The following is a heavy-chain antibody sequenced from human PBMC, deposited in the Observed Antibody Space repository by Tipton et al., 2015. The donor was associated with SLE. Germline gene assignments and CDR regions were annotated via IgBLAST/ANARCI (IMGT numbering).Heavy chain of an antibody. CDR1: GYSISGGYY. V-gene: IGHV4-38-2*01. Sequence: TLSLTCAVSGYSISGGYYWGWIRQSPGKGLEWIGRVYSSGSTIYNPSIKSRITLSLDTSKNQFSLRVNSVTAADTAVYYCARGGGSYYDYWGQGTLVTVSS. D-gene: IGHD1-26*01. J-gene: IGHJ4*02. CDR2: VYSSGST. CDR3: ARGGGSYYDY.